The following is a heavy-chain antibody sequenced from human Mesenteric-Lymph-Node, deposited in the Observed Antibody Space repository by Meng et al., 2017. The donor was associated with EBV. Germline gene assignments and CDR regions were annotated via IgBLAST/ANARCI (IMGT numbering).Heavy chain of an antibody. CDR1: GYTFINHD. CDR3: ARGSGAGGRDWFDP. J-gene: IGHJ5*02. V-gene: IGHV1-8*01. CDR2: MNSNSGNT. D-gene: IGHD3-16*01. Sequence: QVELVQSGAEVRKPGASVKVSCKDSGYTFINHDIDWVRQATGQGLEWMGWMNSNSGNTGYAQKFQGRVTMTRDTSTSTAYMELSSLTSEDTAVYYCARGSGAGGRDWFDPWGQGTLVTVSS.